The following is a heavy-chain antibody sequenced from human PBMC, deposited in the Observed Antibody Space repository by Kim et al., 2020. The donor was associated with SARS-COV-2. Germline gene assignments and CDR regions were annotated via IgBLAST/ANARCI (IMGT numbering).Heavy chain of an antibody. J-gene: IGHJ4*02. D-gene: IGHD2-2*01. Sequence: GGSLRLSCAASGFTFSSYGMHWVRQAPGKGLEWVAVISYDGSNKYYADSVKGRFTISRDNSKNTLYLQMNSLRAEDTAVYYCAKDLGWVVPAAPDYWGQGTLVTVSS. CDR2: ISYDGSNK. CDR3: AKDLGWVVPAAPDY. CDR1: GFTFSSYG. V-gene: IGHV3-30*18.